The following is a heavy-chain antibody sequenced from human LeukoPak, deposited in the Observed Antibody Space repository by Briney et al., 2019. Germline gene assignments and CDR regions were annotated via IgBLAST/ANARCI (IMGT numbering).Heavy chain of an antibody. CDR1: GGTFISYG. CDR2: IIPIFGTV. V-gene: IGHV1-69*01. CDR3: ARGSENFDY. D-gene: IGHD2/OR15-2a*01. J-gene: IGHJ4*02. Sequence: GSSVKASCKASGGTFISYGISWVRQAPGQGLEWMGGIIPIFGTVNYAQKFQGRVTITADESTSTAYMGLSSLRSEDTAVYYCARGSENFDYWGQGTLVTVSS.